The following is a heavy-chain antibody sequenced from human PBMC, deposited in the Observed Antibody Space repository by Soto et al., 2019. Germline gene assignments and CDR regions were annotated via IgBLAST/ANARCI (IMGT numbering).Heavy chain of an antibody. D-gene: IGHD2-2*01. V-gene: IGHV1-69*13. Sequence: ASVKVSCKASGGTFSSYAISWVRQAPGQGLEWMGGIIPIFGTANYAQKFQGRVTITADESTSTAYMELSSLRSEDTAVYYCARGPRPLGYCSSTSCYVGSAFHFRGQATMVTLS. CDR2: IIPIFGTA. CDR1: GGTFSSYA. J-gene: IGHJ3*01. CDR3: ARGPRPLGYCSSTSCYVGSAFHF.